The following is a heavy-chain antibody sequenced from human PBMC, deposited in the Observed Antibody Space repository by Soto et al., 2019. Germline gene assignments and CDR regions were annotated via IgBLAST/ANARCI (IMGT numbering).Heavy chain of an antibody. J-gene: IGHJ6*02. V-gene: IGHV1-69*06. Sequence: SVKVSCKASGGTFSSYAISWVRQAPGQGLEWMGGIIPIFGTANYAQKFQGRVTITADKSTSTAYMGLSSLRSEDTAVYYCARDHCSSTSCYPPYYYCGMDVWGQGTTVTVSS. CDR3: ARDHCSSTSCYPPYYYCGMDV. CDR1: GGTFSSYA. CDR2: IIPIFGTA. D-gene: IGHD2-2*01.